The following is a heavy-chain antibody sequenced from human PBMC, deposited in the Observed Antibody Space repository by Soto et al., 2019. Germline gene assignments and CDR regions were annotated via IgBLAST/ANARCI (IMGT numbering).Heavy chain of an antibody. Sequence: QLQLQESGPGLVKPSETLSLTCSVSGVSVSSRGYYWDWIRQPPGKGLEWIGSVAYSGSTYYNPSQKSRVTISEDRSKNAFSLNLDSMTAADTSVYYCARRRTNTAIRPPRGYYFDFWGLGILVTVSS. CDR1: GVSVSSRGYY. V-gene: IGHV4-39*02. J-gene: IGHJ4*02. D-gene: IGHD3-10*01. CDR2: VAYSGST. CDR3: ARRRTNTAIRPPRGYYFDF.